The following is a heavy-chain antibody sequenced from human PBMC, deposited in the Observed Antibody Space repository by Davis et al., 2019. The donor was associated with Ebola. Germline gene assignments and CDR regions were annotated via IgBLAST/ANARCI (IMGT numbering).Heavy chain of an antibody. CDR2: ISSSSSYL. CDR1: GFTFSSYA. D-gene: IGHD2-15*01. Sequence: GESLKISCAASGFTFSSYAMSWVRQAPGKGLEWVSSISSSSSYLYYADSVKGRFTISRDNAKNSLYLQMNSLRAEDTAVYYCANPPTYCSGGSCYSPFDYWGRGTLVTVSS. J-gene: IGHJ4*02. V-gene: IGHV3-21*01. CDR3: ANPPTYCSGGSCYSPFDY.